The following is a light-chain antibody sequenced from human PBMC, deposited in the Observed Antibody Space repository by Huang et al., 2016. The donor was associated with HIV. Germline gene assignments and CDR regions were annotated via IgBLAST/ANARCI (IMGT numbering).Light chain of an antibody. J-gene: IGKJ1*01. V-gene: IGKV2-28*01. CDR1: QSLLHSNGHNY. CDR2: LGS. CDR3: MQGLQTWT. Sequence: DIVMVQSPASLSVTPGEAASITCRSSQSLLHSNGHNYLDGYWQSPGQSPQRLIYLGSIRASGVPDLFSGSGSGTDVTLRINRVEAGDVGMYYCMQGLQTWTFGQGTKVEI.